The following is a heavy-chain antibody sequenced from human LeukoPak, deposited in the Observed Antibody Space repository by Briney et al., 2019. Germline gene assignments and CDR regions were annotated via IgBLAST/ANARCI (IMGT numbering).Heavy chain of an antibody. CDR1: GFTFDDYG. J-gene: IGHJ6*03. CDR3: ARGKSSSWSYYYYYMDV. Sequence: PGGSLRLSCAASGFTFDDYGMSWVRQAPGKGLEWVSGINWNGGSTGYADSVKGRFTISRDNAKNSLYLQMNSLRAEDTALYYCARGKSSSWSYYYYYMDVWGKGTTITVSS. D-gene: IGHD6-13*01. CDR2: INWNGGST. V-gene: IGHV3-20*04.